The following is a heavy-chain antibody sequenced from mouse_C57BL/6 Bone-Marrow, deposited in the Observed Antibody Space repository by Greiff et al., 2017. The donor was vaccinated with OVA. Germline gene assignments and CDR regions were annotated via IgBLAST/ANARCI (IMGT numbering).Heavy chain of an antibody. V-gene: IGHV1-15*01. CDR2: IDPETGGT. D-gene: IGHD2-4*01. Sequence: QVQLKESGAELVRPGASVTLSCKASGYTFTDYEMHWVKQTPVHGLEWIGAIDPETGGTAYNQKFKGKAILTADKSSSTAYMELRSLTSEDSAAYYCTRPYDCDDGGAWFAYWGQGTLVTVSA. CDR3: TRPYDCDDGGAWFAY. CDR1: GYTFTDYE. J-gene: IGHJ3*01.